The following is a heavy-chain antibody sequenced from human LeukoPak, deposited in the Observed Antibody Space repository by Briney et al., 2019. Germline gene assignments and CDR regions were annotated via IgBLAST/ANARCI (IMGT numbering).Heavy chain of an antibody. Sequence: SVKVSCKASGGTFNNYAITWVRQAPGQGLEWMGGTLAKKFQGRLTFTADESTSTVYMELSSLRSEDTAVYYCASEDTMDAHYGDPAYYYYYMDVWGKGTTVTISS. CDR2: TLA. V-gene: IGHV1-69*13. J-gene: IGHJ6*03. CDR1: GGTFNNYA. D-gene: IGHD4-17*01. CDR3: ASEDTMDAHYGDPAYYYYYMDV.